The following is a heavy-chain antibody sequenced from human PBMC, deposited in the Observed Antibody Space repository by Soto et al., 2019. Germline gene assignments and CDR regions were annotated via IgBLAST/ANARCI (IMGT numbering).Heavy chain of an antibody. V-gene: IGHV4-61*08. CDR2: FCYTGST. CDR1: GGSISSGDYY. D-gene: IGHD3-22*01. Sequence: SETLSLTCTVSGGSISSGDYYWSWIRQSPGKGLEWIGYFCYTGSTNYNPSLKSRVTISVDRSKTQCSLKLTSVTAADTAVYYCAKSHYDSSGYYIIDHWGQGTLVTVSS. J-gene: IGHJ5*02. CDR3: AKSHYDSSGYYIIDH.